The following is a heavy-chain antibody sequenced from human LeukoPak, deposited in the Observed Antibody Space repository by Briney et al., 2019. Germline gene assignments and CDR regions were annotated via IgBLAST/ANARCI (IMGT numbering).Heavy chain of an antibody. CDR1: GYTFTSYD. J-gene: IGHJ5*02. CDR3: ARSPYCSSTSCYLNWFDP. Sequence: ASVKVSCKASGYTFTSYDINWVRQATGQGLEWMGWMNPNSGNTGYAQKFQGRVTMTRNTSISTAYMELSSPRSEDTAVYYCARSPYCSSTSCYLNWFDPWGQGTLVTVSS. D-gene: IGHD2-2*01. CDR2: MNPNSGNT. V-gene: IGHV1-8*01.